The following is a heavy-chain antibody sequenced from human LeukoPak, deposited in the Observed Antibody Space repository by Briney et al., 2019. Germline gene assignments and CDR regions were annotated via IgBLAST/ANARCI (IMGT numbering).Heavy chain of an antibody. CDR1: GFTFSSYE. D-gene: IGHD6-19*01. Sequence: GGSLRLSCAASGFTFSSYEMSWVRQAPGKGLEWVSYISSSGSSIYYADSVKGRFTISRDNAKNLLYLQMNSLRAEDPAVYYCARERTYEQWLTLPALSFDPWGQGTLVTVSS. CDR2: ISSSGSSI. CDR3: ARERTYEQWLTLPALSFDP. J-gene: IGHJ5*02. V-gene: IGHV3-48*03.